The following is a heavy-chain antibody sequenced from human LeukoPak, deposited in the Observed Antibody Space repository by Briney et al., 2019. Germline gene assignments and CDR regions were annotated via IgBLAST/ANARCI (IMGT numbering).Heavy chain of an antibody. D-gene: IGHD3-10*01. Sequence: QPGRSLRLSCAASGFTFSSYGMHWVRQAPGKGLEWVAVIWYDGSNKYYADSVKGRFTISRDNSKNTLYLQMNSLRVEDTAVYYCARVTDHYYGSEIWGQGTLVTVSS. V-gene: IGHV3-33*01. J-gene: IGHJ4*02. CDR2: IWYDGSNK. CDR3: ARVTDHYYGSEI. CDR1: GFTFSSYG.